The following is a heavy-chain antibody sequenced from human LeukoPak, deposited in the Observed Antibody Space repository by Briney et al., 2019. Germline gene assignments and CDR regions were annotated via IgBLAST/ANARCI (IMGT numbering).Heavy chain of an antibody. D-gene: IGHD3-16*01. Sequence: GGSLRLSCSASGFIFSTYWMTWVHKAPGEGLERVANIKQDASEKYYVDSVKGRFTISRDNAKKSLYLQMNSLRAEDTAVYFCARDMIVLQSWGQGTLVTVSS. CDR2: IKQDASEK. V-gene: IGHV3-7*04. CDR1: GFIFSTYW. J-gene: IGHJ5*02. CDR3: ARDMIVLQS.